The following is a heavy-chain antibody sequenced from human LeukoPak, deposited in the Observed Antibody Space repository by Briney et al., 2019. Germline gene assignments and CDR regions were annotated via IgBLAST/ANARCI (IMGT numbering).Heavy chain of an antibody. CDR2: MNPNSGNT. CDR1: GYAFSNYD. CDR3: ARPKDGYTNFDY. J-gene: IGHJ4*01. Sequence: ASVKVSCKASGYAFSNYDINWVRQATGQELEWMGWMNPNSGNTGYAQKFHGRVTMTRDTSISTAYMELGSLTSEDTAVYYCARPKDGYTNFDYWGHGTLVTVSS. V-gene: IGHV1-8*01. D-gene: IGHD5-24*01.